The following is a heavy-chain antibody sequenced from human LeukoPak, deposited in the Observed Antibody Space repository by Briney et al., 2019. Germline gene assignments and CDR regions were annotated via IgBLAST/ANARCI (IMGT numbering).Heavy chain of an antibody. Sequence: ASVKLSCKASVYTFTNHAMQWVRHSTGQRLEWILWIDGGNGNTKYSQNFQGIFIITRDTAAGTVYMDLSSLRSEDTAVYYCARGFWNRGTWGPYYFDYWGQGTLVTVSS. CDR2: IDGGNGNT. CDR1: VYTFTNHA. V-gene: IGHV1-3*01. J-gene: IGHJ4*02. CDR3: ARGFWNRGTWGPYYFDY. D-gene: IGHD3-3*01.